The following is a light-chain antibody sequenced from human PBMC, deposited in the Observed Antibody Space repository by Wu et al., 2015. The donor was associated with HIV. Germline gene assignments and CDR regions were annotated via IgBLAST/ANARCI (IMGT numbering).Light chain of an antibody. CDR3: QQYDTSPSYT. J-gene: IGKJ2*01. Sequence: EIVLTQSPGTLSLSPGERATLSCRASQSVSSTYLAWYQQKPGQAPRLLIYGTSSRATGIPDRFSGRGSGTDFTLTISRLEPEDFAVYYCQQYDTSPSYTFGQGTKVEIK. V-gene: IGKV3-20*01. CDR1: QSVSSTY. CDR2: GTS.